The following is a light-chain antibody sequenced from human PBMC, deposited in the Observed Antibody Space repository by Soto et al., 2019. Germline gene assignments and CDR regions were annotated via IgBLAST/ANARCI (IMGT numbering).Light chain of an antibody. Sequence: DIQMTQSPPSLSTSVGDRVTITCRASQRINIYLNWYRQKPGKAPELLIYSASNLESGVPSRFSGSGSGTEFTLTISSLQPDDFATYYCQQYNSYPITFGQGTRLEIK. CDR2: SAS. V-gene: IGKV1-9*01. J-gene: IGKJ5*01. CDR1: QRINIY. CDR3: QQYNSYPIT.